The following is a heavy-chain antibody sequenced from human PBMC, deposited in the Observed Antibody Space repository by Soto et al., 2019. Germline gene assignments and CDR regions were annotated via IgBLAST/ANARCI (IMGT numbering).Heavy chain of an antibody. V-gene: IGHV1-18*01. Sequence: ASVKVSCKASGYTFTSYGISWVRQAPGQGLEWMGWISAYNGNTNYAQKLQGRVTMTTDTSTSTAYMELRSLRSDDTAVYYCARGMSIAVAGTGVDYWGQGTLVTVSS. J-gene: IGHJ4*02. CDR1: GYTFTSYG. CDR2: ISAYNGNT. CDR3: ARGMSIAVAGTGVDY. D-gene: IGHD6-19*01.